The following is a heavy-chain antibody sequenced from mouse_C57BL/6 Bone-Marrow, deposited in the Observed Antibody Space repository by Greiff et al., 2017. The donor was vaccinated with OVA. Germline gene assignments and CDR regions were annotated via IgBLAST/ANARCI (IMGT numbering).Heavy chain of an antibody. J-gene: IGHJ4*01. V-gene: IGHV1-22*01. Sequence: EVKLMESGPELVKPGASVKMSCKASGYTFTDYNMHWVKQSHGKSLEWIGYINPNNGGTSYNQKFKGKATLTVNKSSSTAYMELRSLTSEDSAVYYCARNYGSSSYYYAMDYWGQGTSVTVSS. CDR2: INPNNGGT. CDR3: ARNYGSSSYYYAMDY. D-gene: IGHD1-1*01. CDR1: GYTFTDYN.